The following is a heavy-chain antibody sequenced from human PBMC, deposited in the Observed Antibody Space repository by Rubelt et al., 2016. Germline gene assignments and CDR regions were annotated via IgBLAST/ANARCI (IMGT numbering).Heavy chain of an antibody. V-gene: IGHV3-7*01. D-gene: IGHD4/OR15-4a*01. Sequence: EVQLVESGGGLVKPGGSLRLSCAASGFAFDTYKMNWIRQAPGKGLEWVANIKQDGSERYYVDSVKGRFTISRDNARNALYLQMNSLGVEDTAVYYCATAYGVDYWGRGTLVTVSS. CDR1: GFAFDTYK. CDR3: ATAYGVDY. CDR2: IKQDGSER. J-gene: IGHJ4*02.